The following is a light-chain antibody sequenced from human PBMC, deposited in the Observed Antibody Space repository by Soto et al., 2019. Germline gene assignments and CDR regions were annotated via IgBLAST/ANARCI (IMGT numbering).Light chain of an antibody. J-gene: IGKJ1*01. CDR1: QSVSSY. CDR3: QQYGNSPRT. CDR2: GAS. Sequence: EIVMTQSPSTLSVSPGARATLSCRASQSVSSYLAWYQQKPGQAPRLLSYGASSRATGIPDRFSGSGSGTDFTLTISRLEPEDFAVYYCQQYGNSPRTFGQGT. V-gene: IGKV3-20*01.